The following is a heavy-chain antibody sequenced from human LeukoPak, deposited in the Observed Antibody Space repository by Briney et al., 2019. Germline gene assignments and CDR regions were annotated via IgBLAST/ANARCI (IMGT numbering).Heavy chain of an antibody. CDR3: ARVEQYSSSWYVYYYYYYMDV. CDR1: GFTFSDYY. J-gene: IGHJ6*03. V-gene: IGHV3-11*04. D-gene: IGHD6-13*01. Sequence: GGSLRLSCAASGFTFSDYYMSWIRQAPGKGLEWVSYISSSGSTIYYADSVKGRFTISRDNAKNSLYLQMNSRRAEDTAVYYCARVEQYSSSWYVYYYYYYMDVWGKGTTVTVSS. CDR2: ISSSGSTI.